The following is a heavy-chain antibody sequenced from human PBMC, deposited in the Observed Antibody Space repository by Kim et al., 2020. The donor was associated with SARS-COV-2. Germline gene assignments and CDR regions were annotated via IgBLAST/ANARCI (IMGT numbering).Heavy chain of an antibody. J-gene: IGHJ4*02. CDR3: ARDKEALLWFGELSTFDY. V-gene: IGHV3-30*01. D-gene: IGHD3-10*01. Sequence: KGRFTISRDNSTNTLYLQMNSLRAEETAVYYCARDKEALLWFGELSTFDYWGQGTLVTVSS.